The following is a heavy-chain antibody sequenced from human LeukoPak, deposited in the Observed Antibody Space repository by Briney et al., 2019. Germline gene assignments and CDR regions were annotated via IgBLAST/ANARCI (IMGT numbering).Heavy chain of an antibody. CDR3: AINTEWELLPNY. Sequence: ASVKVSCKASGYTFTSYGISWVRQAPGRGLEWMGWISAYNGNTNYAQKLQGRVTMTTDTSTSTAYMELRSLRSDDTAVYYCAINTEWELLPNYWGQGTLVTVSS. CDR2: ISAYNGNT. D-gene: IGHD1-26*01. J-gene: IGHJ4*02. CDR1: GYTFTSYG. V-gene: IGHV1-18*01.